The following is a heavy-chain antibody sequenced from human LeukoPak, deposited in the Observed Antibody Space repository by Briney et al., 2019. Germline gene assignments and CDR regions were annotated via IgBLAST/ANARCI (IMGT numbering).Heavy chain of an antibody. CDR1: GGTFSSYA. CDR3: ARGTLGVYDFWSGRYPIDY. V-gene: IGHV1-69*13. D-gene: IGHD3-3*01. J-gene: IGHJ4*02. CDR2: IFPIFGTA. Sequence: ASVKVSCKASGGTFSSYAISWVRQAPGQGLEWMGGIFPIFGTANYAQKFQGGVTITADESTSTAYMELSSLRSEDTAVYYCARGTLGVYDFWSGRYPIDYWGQGTLVTVSS.